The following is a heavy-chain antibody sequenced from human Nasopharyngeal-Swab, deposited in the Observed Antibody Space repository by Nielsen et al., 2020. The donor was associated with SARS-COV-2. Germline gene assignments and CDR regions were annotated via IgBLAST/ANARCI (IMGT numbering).Heavy chain of an antibody. CDR1: GFTFSSYG. V-gene: IGHV3-30*02. CDR2: IWYDGSNK. CDR3: VKDRTGIIWGGMDV. J-gene: IGHJ6*02. D-gene: IGHD3-16*01. Sequence: GESLKISCAASGFTFSSYGMHWVRQAPGKGLEWVAVIWYDGSNKYYADSVKGRFTISRDNSKSTLDLQMNSLRAGDTAVYYCVKDRTGIIWGGMDVWGQGTTVIVSS.